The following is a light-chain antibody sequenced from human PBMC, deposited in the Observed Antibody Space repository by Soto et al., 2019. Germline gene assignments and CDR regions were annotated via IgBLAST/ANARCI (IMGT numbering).Light chain of an antibody. Sequence: QSALTQPASVSGSPGQSITISCTGTSSDVAFYNSVSWYQQSPGQAPKLLIYEVSNRPSGVPDRFSGSKSGNTASLTVSGLQAEDEADYYCSSYAGSSNVFGTGTKLTVL. V-gene: IGLV2-8*01. CDR2: EVS. J-gene: IGLJ1*01. CDR1: SSDVAFYNS. CDR3: SSYAGSSNV.